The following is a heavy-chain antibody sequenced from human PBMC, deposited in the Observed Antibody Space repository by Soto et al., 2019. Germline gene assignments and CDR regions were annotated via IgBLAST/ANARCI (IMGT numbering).Heavy chain of an antibody. V-gene: IGHV5-51*01. D-gene: IGHD6-13*01. CDR1: GYTFSNYW. J-gene: IGHJ6*02. CDR2: IYPGDSDT. CDR3: ARHSSSWYTRVMDV. Sequence: GESLKISCQGSGYTFSNYWIVWVRQMPGKGLEWMGIIYPGDSDTRYSPSFQGQVTISADKSISTAYLQWSSLKASDTAMYYCARHSSSWYTRVMDVWGQGTTVTVSS.